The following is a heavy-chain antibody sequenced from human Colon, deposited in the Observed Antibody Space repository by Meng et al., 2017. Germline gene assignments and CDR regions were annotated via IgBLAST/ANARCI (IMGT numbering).Heavy chain of an antibody. J-gene: IGHJ5*02. Sequence: QGPRQPPGPKLLKPSEPLSLTSAVSRGSTPTYYWGWIRQSPRRGLEWLGHIHDTGTSNYSPSLGSRVTISLDTSRSHFSLKLTSLTAADTAVYYCARGYKWFDLDPWGQGTLVTVSS. CDR3: ARGYKWFDLDP. V-gene: IGHV4-59*01. CDR1: RGSTPTYY. CDR2: IHDTGTS. D-gene: IGHD3-10*01.